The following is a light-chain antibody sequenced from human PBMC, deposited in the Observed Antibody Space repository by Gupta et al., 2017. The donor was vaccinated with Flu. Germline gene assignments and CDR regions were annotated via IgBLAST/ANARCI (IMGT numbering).Light chain of an antibody. J-gene: IGKJ4*01. CDR3: QQFSHSPPT. CDR2: WAS. CDR1: QSVLYSSNNRNY. V-gene: IGKV4-1*01. Sequence: VMTQSAASLAVSVCEGATINCKSSQSVLYSSNNRNYVDWYQQKPGQPPKLLICWASDREAGVPDRFSGSGSGTYFPPTISILHAEDVAVYYCQQFSHSPPTVGGGTKVEIK.